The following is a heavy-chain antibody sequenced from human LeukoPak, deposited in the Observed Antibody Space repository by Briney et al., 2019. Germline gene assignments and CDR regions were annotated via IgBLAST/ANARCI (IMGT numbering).Heavy chain of an antibody. CDR3: ARHGLEGCMGGNCYRSFHYYGMDV. Sequence: GESLKISCQGSGYSFPDYWIGWVRQRPGKGLEWLGIIFPGDSTADTLATCSTSFEGQVTMSVDRSLRTAYLQWISLKASDTAMYYCARHGLEGCMGGNCYRSFHYYGMDVWGQGTTVIVSS. CDR2: IFPGDSTADTLA. CDR1: GYSFPDYW. D-gene: IGHD2-21*01. V-gene: IGHV5-51*01. J-gene: IGHJ6*02.